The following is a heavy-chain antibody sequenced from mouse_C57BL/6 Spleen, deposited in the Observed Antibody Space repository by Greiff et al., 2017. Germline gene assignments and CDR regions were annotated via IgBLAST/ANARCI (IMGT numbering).Heavy chain of an antibody. CDR1: GYTFTDYE. CDR2: IDPETGGT. Sequence: QVQLQQSGAELVRPGASVTLSCKASGYTFTDYEMHWVKQTPVHGLEWIGAIDPETGGTAYNQKFKGKAILTADKSSSTACMELRSLTSEDSAVYYCTRVPITTVVDRYFDVWGTGTTLTVSS. J-gene: IGHJ1*03. D-gene: IGHD1-1*01. CDR3: TRVPITTVVDRYFDV. V-gene: IGHV1-15*01.